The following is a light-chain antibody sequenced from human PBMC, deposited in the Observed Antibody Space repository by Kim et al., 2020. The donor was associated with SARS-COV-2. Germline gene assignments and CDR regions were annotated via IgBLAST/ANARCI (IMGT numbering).Light chain of an antibody. CDR3: QQYSNWPLT. V-gene: IGKV3D-15*01. Sequence: EVVMTQSPATLSLSPGERATLSCRACQTVSSNFLAWYQQKPGQTPRLLIYDTSSRATGIPARFSGSGSGTEFTLTISTLQSEDFAVYYCQQYSNWPLTFGQGTKVEIK. CDR1: QTVSSN. J-gene: IGKJ1*01. CDR2: DTS.